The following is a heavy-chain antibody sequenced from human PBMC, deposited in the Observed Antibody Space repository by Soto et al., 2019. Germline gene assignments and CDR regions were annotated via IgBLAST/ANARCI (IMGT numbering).Heavy chain of an antibody. V-gene: IGHV3-23*01. Sequence: EVRLLESGGGLVQPGGSLRLSCAASGFTFSSSAMSWVRQAPGKGLEWVSTISSSGGTTYYADAVKGRFTISRDNSKNTLYLQMNSLRAEDTAAFYCAKLSANYFYMDVWGKGTTVTVSS. CDR3: AKLSANYFYMDV. CDR1: GFTFSSSA. CDR2: ISSSGGTT. J-gene: IGHJ6*03.